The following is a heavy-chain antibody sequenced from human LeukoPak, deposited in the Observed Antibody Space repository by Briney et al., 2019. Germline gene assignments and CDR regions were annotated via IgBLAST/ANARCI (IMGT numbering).Heavy chain of an antibody. J-gene: IGHJ4*02. CDR2: IYYSGST. CDR3: ARHFYYGDSFYYFDY. V-gene: IGHV4-59*01. Sequence: SETLSLTCTVSGGSISSYYWSWIRQPPGKGLEWIGYIYYSGSTNYNPSLKSRVTISVDTSKNQFSLKLSSVTAADTAVYYCARHFYYGDSFYYFDYWGQGTPVTVSS. D-gene: IGHD4-17*01. CDR1: GGSISSYY.